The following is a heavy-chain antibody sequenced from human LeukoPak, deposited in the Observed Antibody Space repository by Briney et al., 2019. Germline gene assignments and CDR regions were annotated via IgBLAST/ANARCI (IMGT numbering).Heavy chain of an antibody. D-gene: IGHD6-19*01. V-gene: IGHV4-59*01. CDR2: FYNSGST. J-gene: IGHJ4*02. CDR3: ASTQQWLAFDY. CDR1: GGSISSYY. Sequence: SETLSLTCSVSGGSISSYYWGWIRQPPGMALEWIGCFYNSGSTNYNPSLKSRATTSVDTSKNQLTLRLSSVTAADTAVYYRASTQQWLAFDYWGQGILVTVSS.